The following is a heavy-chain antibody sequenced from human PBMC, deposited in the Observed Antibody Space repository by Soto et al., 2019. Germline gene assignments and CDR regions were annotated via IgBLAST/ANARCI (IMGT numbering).Heavy chain of an antibody. Sequence: HVQLVESGGGVVQPGRSLRLSCAASGFSFSKYGMHWVRQAPGKGLEWVAEMSDDGSKKYYGDSVKGRFTISRDNSKNTLYLLMDSLRPEDTAMYYCAKELRETGGYYFDCWGQGTLVTVSS. D-gene: IGHD3-16*01. CDR3: AKELRETGGYYFDC. J-gene: IGHJ4*02. V-gene: IGHV3-30*18. CDR1: GFSFSKYG. CDR2: MSDDGSKK.